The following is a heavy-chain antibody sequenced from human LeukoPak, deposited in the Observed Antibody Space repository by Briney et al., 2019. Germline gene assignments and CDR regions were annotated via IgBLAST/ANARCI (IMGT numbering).Heavy chain of an antibody. V-gene: IGHV1-3*01. D-gene: IGHD6-19*01. CDR3: ARETGYSSGWAPVPFDY. CDR1: GYTFTNYA. CDR2: INAGNGNT. J-gene: IGHJ4*02. Sequence: ASVKVSCKASGYTFTNYAMHWVRQAPGQRLEWMGWINAGNGNTKYSQKFQGRVTITRDTSASTAYMELSSLRSEDTAVYYCARETGYSSGWAPVPFDYWGQGTLVTVSS.